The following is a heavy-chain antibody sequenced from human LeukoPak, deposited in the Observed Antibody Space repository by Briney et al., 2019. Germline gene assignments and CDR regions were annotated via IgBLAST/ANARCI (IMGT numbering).Heavy chain of an antibody. CDR3: ARLDTALSSIQI. CDR1: RHPIRRYY. Sequence: SETLSLICTVSRHPIRRYYWSWIRQPPGKGLEWIGYIYYSGSTNYNPSLKSRVTISVDTSKNQVSLKLSSVTAADTAVYYCARLDTALSSIQIWGQGTLVTVSS. V-gene: IGHV4-59*01. D-gene: IGHD5-18*01. J-gene: IGHJ4*02. CDR2: IYYSGST.